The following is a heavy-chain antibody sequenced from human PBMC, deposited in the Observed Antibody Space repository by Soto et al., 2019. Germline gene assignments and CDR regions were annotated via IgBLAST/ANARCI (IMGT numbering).Heavy chain of an antibody. D-gene: IGHD6-13*01. CDR2: IVVGSGNT. Sequence: EASVKVSCKASGFTFTSSAVQWVRQARGQRLEWIGWIVVGSGNTNYAQKFQERVTITRDMSTSTAYMELSSLRSEDTAVYYCAADPAYSSSWYGMDVWGQGTTVTVSS. V-gene: IGHV1-58*01. J-gene: IGHJ6*02. CDR1: GFTFTSSA. CDR3: AADPAYSSSWYGMDV.